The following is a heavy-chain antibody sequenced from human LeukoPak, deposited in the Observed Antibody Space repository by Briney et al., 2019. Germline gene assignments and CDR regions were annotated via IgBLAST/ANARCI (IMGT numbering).Heavy chain of an antibody. CDR1: GFTFSSYA. CDR3: ARDTSSGSYWEYYFDY. D-gene: IGHD1-26*01. V-gene: IGHV3-23*01. CDR2: ISGSGDST. J-gene: IGHJ4*02. Sequence: PGGSLRLSCAASGFTFSSYAMSWVRQPPGKGLEWVSGISGSGDSTYYADSVKGRFTISRDNSKNTLYLQMNSLRAEDTAEYYCARDTSSGSYWEYYFDYWGQGTLVTVSS.